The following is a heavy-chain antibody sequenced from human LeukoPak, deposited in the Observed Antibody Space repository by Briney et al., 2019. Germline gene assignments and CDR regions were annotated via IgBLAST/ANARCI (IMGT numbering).Heavy chain of an antibody. CDR1: GFTVSSNY. D-gene: IGHD2-15*01. Sequence: GGSLRLSCAASGFTVSSNYMSWVRQAPGKGLEWASVIYSGGSTYYADSVKGRFTISRDNAKNSLYLQMNSLRAEDTAVYYCASLGDIVVVVADNAFDIWGQGTMVTVSS. CDR3: ASLGDIVVVVADNAFDI. J-gene: IGHJ3*02. V-gene: IGHV3-53*01. CDR2: IYSGGST.